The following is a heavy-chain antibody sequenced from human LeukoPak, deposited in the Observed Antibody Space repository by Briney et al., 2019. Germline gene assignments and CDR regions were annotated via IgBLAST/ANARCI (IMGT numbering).Heavy chain of an antibody. V-gene: IGHV3-30-3*01. CDR2: ISYDGSNK. D-gene: IGHD6-13*01. CDR1: GFTFSSYA. J-gene: IGHJ4*02. Sequence: GGSLRLSCAASGFTFSSYAMHWVRQAPGKGLEWVAVISYDGSNKYYADSVKGRFTISRDNSKNTLYLQMNSLRAEDTAVYYCAGVPSSSWFGGYFDYWGQGTLVTVSS. CDR3: AGVPSSSWFGGYFDY.